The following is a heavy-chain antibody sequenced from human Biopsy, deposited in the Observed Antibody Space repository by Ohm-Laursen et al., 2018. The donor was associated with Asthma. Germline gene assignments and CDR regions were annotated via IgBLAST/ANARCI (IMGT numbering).Heavy chain of an antibody. CDR3: ARGDSSNWSHYYFDY. CDR2: IYSGGTS. D-gene: IGHD3-22*01. V-gene: IGHV3-53*01. Sequence: SLRLSCAASGFTVSTNGMSWVRQPPGKGLEWVSVIYSGGTSHTADSVRGRFTISRDYPKNTLYLQMHSLRAEDTAVYYCARGDSSNWSHYYFDYWGQGTLVTVSS. CDR1: GFTVSTNG. J-gene: IGHJ4*02.